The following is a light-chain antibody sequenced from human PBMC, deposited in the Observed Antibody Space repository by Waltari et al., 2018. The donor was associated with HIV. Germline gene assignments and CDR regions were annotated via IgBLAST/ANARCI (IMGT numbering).Light chain of an antibody. CDR3: QVWDESNEEVV. V-gene: IGLV3-21*02. Sequence: YVLTQPPSVSVAPGQTARITCGGDNIAGRKVHWYQRRPGHAPALVVFDDSDRPSGIPGRFSGTISGNTANLILSRVEGGDEAGYYCQVWDESNEEVVLGGGTRLTVL. CDR2: DDS. J-gene: IGLJ2*01. CDR1: NIAGRK.